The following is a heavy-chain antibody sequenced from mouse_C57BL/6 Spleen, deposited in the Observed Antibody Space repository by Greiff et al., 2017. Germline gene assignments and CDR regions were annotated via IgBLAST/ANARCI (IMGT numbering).Heavy chain of an antibody. CDR2: IDPENGDT. CDR1: GFNIKDDY. CDR3: TPRYFDV. V-gene: IGHV14-4*01. Sequence: DVQLQESGAELVRPGASVKLSCTASGFNIKDDYMHWVKQRPEQGLEWIGWIDPENGDTEYASKFQGKATITADTSSNTAYLQLSSLTSEDTAVYYCTPRYFDVWGTGTTVTVSS. J-gene: IGHJ1*03.